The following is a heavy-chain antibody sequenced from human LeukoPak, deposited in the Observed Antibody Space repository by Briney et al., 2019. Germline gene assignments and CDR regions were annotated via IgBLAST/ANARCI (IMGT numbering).Heavy chain of an antibody. CDR1: GGSISSSSYY. J-gene: IGHJ5*02. Sequence: SETLSLTCTVSGGSISSSSYYWGWIRQPPWKGLEWIGSIYYSGSTYYNPSLKSRVTISVDTSKNQFSLKLSSVTAADTAVYYCARKAASYYYDSSGYLDWFDPWGQGTLVTVSS. CDR3: ARKAASYYYDSSGYLDWFDP. CDR2: IYYSGST. V-gene: IGHV4-39*01. D-gene: IGHD3-22*01.